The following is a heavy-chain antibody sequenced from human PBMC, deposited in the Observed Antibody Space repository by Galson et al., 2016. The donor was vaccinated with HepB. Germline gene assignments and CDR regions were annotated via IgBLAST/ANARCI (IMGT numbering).Heavy chain of an antibody. CDR3: SGYGDSELDLDY. D-gene: IGHD4-17*01. Sequence: SLRLSCAVSGFSFSTAWMNWVRQAPGKGPEWVGRIKSKTDGGTTDYAAPVKGRFTISRDDSKHTLYLQMNSLKTEDTAVYYCSGYGDSELDLDYWGQGTLVTVSS. CDR1: GFSFSTAW. CDR2: IKSKTDGGTT. V-gene: IGHV3-15*01. J-gene: IGHJ4*02.